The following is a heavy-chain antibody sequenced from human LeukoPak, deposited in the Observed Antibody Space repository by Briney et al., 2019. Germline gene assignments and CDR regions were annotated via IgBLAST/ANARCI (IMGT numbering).Heavy chain of an antibody. CDR1: GSSFTSYW. D-gene: IGHD1-1*01. CDR3: ARLGENWYYFDY. J-gene: IGHJ4*02. V-gene: IGHV5-51*01. Sequence: GASLKISYKGSGSSFTSYWIGWGRQMPGKGLEWMGIIYPGDSDTRYSPSFQGQVTISADKSITTAYLQWSSLKASDTAMYYCARLGENWYYFDYWGQGTLVTVSS. CDR2: IYPGDSDT.